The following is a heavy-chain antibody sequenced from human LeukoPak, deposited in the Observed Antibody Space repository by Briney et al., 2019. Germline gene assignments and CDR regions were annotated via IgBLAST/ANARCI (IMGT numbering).Heavy chain of an antibody. V-gene: IGHV3-21*01. CDR2: ISSSSSYI. CDR1: GFTFSSYS. J-gene: IGHJ6*03. CDR3: ARRWYQLLWGYYYYYMDV. D-gene: IGHD2-2*01. Sequence: PGGSLRLSCAASGFTFSSYSMNWVRQAPGKGLEWVSSISSSSSYIYYADSVKGRFTISRDNAKNSLYLQMNSLRAEDTAVYYCARRWYQLLWGYYYYYMDVWGKGTTVTVSS.